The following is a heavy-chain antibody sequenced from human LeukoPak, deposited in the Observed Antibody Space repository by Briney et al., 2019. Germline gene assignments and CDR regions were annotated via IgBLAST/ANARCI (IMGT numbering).Heavy chain of an antibody. V-gene: IGHV4-39*01. Sequence: SETLSLTCTVSGGSISSSSSDYYWGWVRQPPGKGLEWIGKISYSGSTYYNPSLKSRVTISADTSNNQFSLKLSSVTAADTAVYYCARHVVAAAGTGICWFDPWGQGTLVTVSS. CDR1: GGSISSSSSDYY. D-gene: IGHD6-13*01. CDR2: ISYSGST. CDR3: ARHVVAAAGTGICWFDP. J-gene: IGHJ5*02.